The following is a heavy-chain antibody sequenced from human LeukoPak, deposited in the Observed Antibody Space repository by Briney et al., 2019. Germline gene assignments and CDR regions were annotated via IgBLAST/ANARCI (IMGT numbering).Heavy chain of an antibody. CDR1: GGSFRGYY. V-gene: IGHV4-34*01. J-gene: IGHJ4*02. D-gene: IGHD1-1*01. CDR2: INHSGST. CDR3: ARGPWNDVL. Sequence: SETLSLTCVVYGGSFRGYYWNWIRQPPGKGLEWIGEINHSGSTNYNPSLKSRVTISVDTSKNQFSLKLSSVTAADTAVYFCARGPWNDVLWGQGTLVTVSS.